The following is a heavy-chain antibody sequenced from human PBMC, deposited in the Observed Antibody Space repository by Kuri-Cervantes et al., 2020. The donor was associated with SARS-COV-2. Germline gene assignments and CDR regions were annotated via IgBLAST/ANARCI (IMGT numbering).Heavy chain of an antibody. CDR1: GFTFSSYW. V-gene: IGHV3-74*01. Sequence: GESLKISCAASGFTFSSYWMHWVRQAPGKGPVWVSRINSDGSSTSYADSVKGRFTISRDNAKNTLYLQMKSLRAEDTAVYYCAREGYYYDSTEANREGINAFDIWGQGTMVTVSS. CDR3: AREGYYYDSTEANREGINAFDI. D-gene: IGHD3-22*01. J-gene: IGHJ3*02. CDR2: INSDGSST.